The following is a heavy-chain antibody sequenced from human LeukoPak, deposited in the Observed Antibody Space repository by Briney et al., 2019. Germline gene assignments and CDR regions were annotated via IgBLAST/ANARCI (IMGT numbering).Heavy chain of an antibody. J-gene: IGHJ4*02. D-gene: IGHD1-26*01. Sequence: PSETLSLTCTVSGGSISSSSYYWGWIRQPPGKGLEWIGSIYYSGSTYYNPSLKSRVTISVDTSKNQFSLKLSSVTAADTAVYYCARDRRANSGSYWGYFDYWGQGTLVTVSS. V-gene: IGHV4-39*07. CDR3: ARDRRANSGSYWGYFDY. CDR2: IYYSGST. CDR1: GGSISSSSYY.